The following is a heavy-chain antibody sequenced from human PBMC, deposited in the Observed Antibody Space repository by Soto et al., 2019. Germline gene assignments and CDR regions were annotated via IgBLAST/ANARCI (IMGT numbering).Heavy chain of an antibody. J-gene: IGHJ4*02. CDR3: AREGTDRYSSGWFDY. CDR2: ISSSSSYI. CDR1: GFTFSSYS. Sequence: GGSLRLSCAASGFTFSSYSMNWVRQAPGKGLEWVSSISSSSSYIYYADSVKGRFTISRDNAKNSLYLQMNSLRAEDTAVYYCAREGTDRYSSGWFDYWGQGTLVTVSS. D-gene: IGHD6-19*01. V-gene: IGHV3-21*01.